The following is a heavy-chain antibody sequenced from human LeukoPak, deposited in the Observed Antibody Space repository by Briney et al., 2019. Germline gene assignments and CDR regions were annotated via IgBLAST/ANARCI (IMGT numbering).Heavy chain of an antibody. D-gene: IGHD2-2*01. CDR3: ARVEGYCSSPSCRPNYFDL. V-gene: IGHV3-7*01. J-gene: IGHJ2*01. Sequence: GGSLRLSCAASGFTFSSYWMSWVRQAPGKGLEWVANIKQDGSEKYYVDSVKGRFTISRDNAKNPLYLQMNSLRAEDTAVYYCARVEGYCSSPSCRPNYFDLWGRGTLVTVSS. CDR2: IKQDGSEK. CDR1: GFTFSSYW.